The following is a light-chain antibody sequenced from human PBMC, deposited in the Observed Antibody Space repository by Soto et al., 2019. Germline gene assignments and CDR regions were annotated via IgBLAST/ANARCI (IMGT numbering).Light chain of an antibody. CDR1: SGSIASNY. J-gene: IGLJ2*01. V-gene: IGLV6-57*03. Sequence: NFMLTQPPSVSESPGKTVTISCTRSSGSIASNYVQWYQQRPGSAPTTVIYEDNQRPSGVPDRFSGSIDSSSNSASLTISGLKTEDEADYYCQSYASSPSVVFGGGTKVTVL. CDR2: EDN. CDR3: QSYASSPSVV.